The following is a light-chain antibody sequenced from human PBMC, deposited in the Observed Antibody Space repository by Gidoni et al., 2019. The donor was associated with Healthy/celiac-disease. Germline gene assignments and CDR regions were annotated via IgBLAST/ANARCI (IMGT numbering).Light chain of an antibody. V-gene: IGKV1-39*01. Sequence: DIQMTQSPSSLSASVGDRVTITCRASQSISSYLNWYQQKPGKAPKLLIYAASSMQSGVPSRFSGSGSETDFTLTISSPQPEDFATYYCQQSYSTPWTFGQGTKVEIK. CDR2: AAS. CDR3: QQSYSTPWT. CDR1: QSISSY. J-gene: IGKJ1*01.